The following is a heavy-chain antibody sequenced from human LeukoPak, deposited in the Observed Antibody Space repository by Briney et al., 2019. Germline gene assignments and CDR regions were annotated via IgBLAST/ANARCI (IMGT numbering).Heavy chain of an antibody. V-gene: IGHV4-4*07. D-gene: IGHD3-3*01. CDR1: GGSISSYY. CDR2: IYTSGST. J-gene: IGHJ6*02. Sequence: SETLSLTCTVSGGSISSYYWSWIRQPAGKGLEWIGRIYTSGSTNYNPSLKSRVTMSVDTSKNQFSLKLSSVTAADTAVYYCARDASYYDFWSGLYGMDVWGQGTTVTVSS. CDR3: ARDASYYDFWSGLYGMDV.